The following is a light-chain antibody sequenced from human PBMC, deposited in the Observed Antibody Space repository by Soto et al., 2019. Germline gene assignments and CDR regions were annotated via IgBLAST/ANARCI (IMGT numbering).Light chain of an antibody. CDR1: HDISTF. Sequence: IMMTQSPSTESASVRDRVNITCRASHDISTFLAWYQQKPGKAPKLLIYAASSLQSGVPSRFSGSGSGTDFTLTISSLQLEDFATYYCQQSYSTPRTFGQGTKVDI. CDR2: AAS. V-gene: IGKV1-39*01. CDR3: QQSYSTPRT. J-gene: IGKJ1*01.